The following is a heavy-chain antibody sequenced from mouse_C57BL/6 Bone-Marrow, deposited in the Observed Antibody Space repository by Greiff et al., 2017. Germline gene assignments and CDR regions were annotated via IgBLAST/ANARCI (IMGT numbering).Heavy chain of an antibody. V-gene: IGHV1-55*01. D-gene: IGHD1-3*01. Sequence: QVQLQQPGAELVKPGASVTMSCKASGYTFTSYWITWVKQRPGQGLEWIGDIYPGSGSTNYNEKFKSKATLTVDTSSSTAYMQLSSLTSEDSAVYYCERGITTSPFYAMDYWGQGTSVTGSA. CDR3: ERGITTSPFYAMDY. CDR2: IYPGSGST. CDR1: GYTFTSYW. J-gene: IGHJ4*01.